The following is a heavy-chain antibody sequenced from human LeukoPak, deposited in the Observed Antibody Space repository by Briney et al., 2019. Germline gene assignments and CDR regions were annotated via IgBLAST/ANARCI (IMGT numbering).Heavy chain of an antibody. V-gene: IGHV3-23*01. J-gene: IGHJ4*02. CDR1: GFTFSSYA. Sequence: GGSLRLSCAASGFTFSSYAMSWVRQAPGKGLEWVSAISGSGGSTYYADSVKGRFTISRDNSKNTLYLQMNSLRAEDTAVYYCAKSGIGYRYSSGWADYWGQGTLVTVSS. CDR2: ISGSGGST. CDR3: AKSGIGYRYSSGWADY. D-gene: IGHD6-19*01.